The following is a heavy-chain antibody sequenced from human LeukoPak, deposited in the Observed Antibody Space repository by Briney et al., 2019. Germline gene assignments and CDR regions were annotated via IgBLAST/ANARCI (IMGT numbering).Heavy chain of an antibody. CDR2: MNPNSGNT. CDR1: GYTFTSYD. D-gene: IGHD5-12*01. V-gene: IGHV1-8*01. J-gene: IGHJ4*02. Sequence: ASVKVSCKASGYTFTSYDINWVRQATGQGLEWMGWMNPNSGNTGYAQKFQGRVTMTRNTSISTAYMELGSLRSEDTAVYYCAKKRGYSGYGFDYWGQGTLVTVSS. CDR3: AKKRGYSGYGFDY.